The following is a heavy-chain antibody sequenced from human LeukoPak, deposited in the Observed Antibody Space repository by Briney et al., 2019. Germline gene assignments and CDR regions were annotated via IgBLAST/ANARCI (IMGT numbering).Heavy chain of an antibody. V-gene: IGHV4-34*01. CDR1: GASDNAYY. CDR2: IDHRGTA. CDR3: AVGITILGVAASFDS. J-gene: IGHJ4*02. Sequence: PSETMSLTCAVYGASDNAYYWSWIRQPPGKGLEWIGDIDHRGTATCNPSLKSRLSISADASKNQFSLKLNSVTDADTAVYYCAVGITILGVAASFDSWGQGNLVIVSS. D-gene: IGHD3-3*01.